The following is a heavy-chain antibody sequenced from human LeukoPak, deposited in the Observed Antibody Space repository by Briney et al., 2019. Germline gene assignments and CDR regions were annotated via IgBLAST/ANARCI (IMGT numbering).Heavy chain of an antibody. CDR1: GFTFSSYW. Sequence: GGSLRLSCAASGFTFSSYWMSWVRQAPGKGLEWVANIKQDGSEKYYVDSVKGRFTISRDNAKNSLYLQMNSLRAEDTAVYYCARSPATYYDFWSGSLDVWGKGTTVTVSS. CDR3: ARSPATYYDFWSGSLDV. V-gene: IGHV3-7*01. J-gene: IGHJ6*04. CDR2: IKQDGSEK. D-gene: IGHD3-3*01.